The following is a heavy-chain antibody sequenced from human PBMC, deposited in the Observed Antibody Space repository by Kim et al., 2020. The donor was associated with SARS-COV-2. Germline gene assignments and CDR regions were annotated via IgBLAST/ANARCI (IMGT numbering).Heavy chain of an antibody. Sequence: GGSLRLFCVGSGFTFSYYGMHWVRQAPGKGLEWVAGISYEGSKKFYADSLMGRFTISSDSSKNTLYLQMDSLRSEDTAVYYCAKRGGYFDFSSSSYIDY. CDR2: ISYEGSKK. CDR3: AKRGGYFDFSSSSYIDY. V-gene: IGHV3-30*18. CDR1: GFTFSYYG. D-gene: IGHD3-3*01. J-gene: IGHJ4*01.